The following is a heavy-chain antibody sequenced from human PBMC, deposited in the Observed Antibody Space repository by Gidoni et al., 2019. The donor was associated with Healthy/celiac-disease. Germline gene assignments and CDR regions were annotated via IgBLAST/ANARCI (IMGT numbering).Heavy chain of an antibody. CDR2: ISYDGSNK. Sequence: QVQLVESGGGVVQPGRSLRLSCAASGCTFRSYGMHWVRQAPGKGLEWVAVISYDGSNKYYADSVKGRFTISRDNSKNTLYLQMNSLRAEDTAVYYCAKDKALLWFGELLCWGQGTLVTVSS. CDR1: GCTFRSYG. CDR3: AKDKALLWFGELLC. D-gene: IGHD3-10*01. J-gene: IGHJ4*02. V-gene: IGHV3-30*18.